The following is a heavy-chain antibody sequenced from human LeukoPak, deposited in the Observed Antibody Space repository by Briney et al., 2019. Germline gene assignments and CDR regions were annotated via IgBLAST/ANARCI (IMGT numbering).Heavy chain of an antibody. CDR3: ARGPEGIAAAGRDY. CDR1: GGSFSGYY. D-gene: IGHD6-13*01. V-gene: IGHV4-34*01. Sequence: SETLSLTCAVYGGSFSGYYWSWIRQPPGKGLEWIGEINHSGSTNYNPSLKSRVTISVDTYKNQFSLKLSSVTAADTAVYYCARGPEGIAAAGRDYWGQGTLVTVSS. CDR2: INHSGST. J-gene: IGHJ4*02.